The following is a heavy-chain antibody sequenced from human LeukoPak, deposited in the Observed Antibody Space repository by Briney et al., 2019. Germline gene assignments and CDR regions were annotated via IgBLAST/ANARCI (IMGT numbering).Heavy chain of an antibody. D-gene: IGHD3-10*01. CDR3: AKDSYASGSHGD. J-gene: IGHJ4*02. CDR2: ISSGGSTK. V-gene: IGHV3-48*03. CDR1: GFNFSSYE. Sequence: GGSLRLSCAASGFNFSSYEMNWVRQAPGKGLEWVSYISSGGSTKYYADSVKGRFTISRDNAQNSLYLQMNSLRAEDTAVYYCAKDSYASGSHGDWGQGTLVTVSS.